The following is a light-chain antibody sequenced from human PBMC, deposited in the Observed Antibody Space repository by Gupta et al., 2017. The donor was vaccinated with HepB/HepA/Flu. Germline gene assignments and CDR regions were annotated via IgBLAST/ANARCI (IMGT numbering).Light chain of an antibody. CDR1: QGIGSF. CDR2: AAS. CDR3: QQLNTYPLT. V-gene: IGKV1-9*01. J-gene: IGKJ3*01. Sequence: DIQLTQSPSFLSASVGDSVTITCRASQGIGSFLAWYQQKPGKAPKLLIYAASTLQSGVPSRVSGSGSGTDFTLTISSLLPEDFATYFCQQLNTYPLTFGPGTKVDVK.